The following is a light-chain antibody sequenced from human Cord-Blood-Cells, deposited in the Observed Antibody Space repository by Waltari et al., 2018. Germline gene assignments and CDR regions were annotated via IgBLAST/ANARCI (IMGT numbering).Light chain of an antibody. CDR2: DVS. CDR3: CSXXGSYTYV. CDR1: SSDVGGYNY. J-gene: IGLJ1*01. Sequence: QSALTQPRSVSGSPGQSVTISCTGTSSDVGGYNYVSWYQQHPGKAPKLMIYDVSKRPXGVPDXXSGXXXGXXASLXXXGLQAEXXAXYXCCSXXGSYTYVFGTGTKVXVL. V-gene: IGLV2-11*01.